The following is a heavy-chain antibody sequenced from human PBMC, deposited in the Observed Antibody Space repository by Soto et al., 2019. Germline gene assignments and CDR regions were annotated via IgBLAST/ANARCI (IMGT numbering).Heavy chain of an antibody. CDR3: AHRATPYYYDSSGYYYDAFDI. D-gene: IGHD3-22*01. J-gene: IGHJ3*02. Sequence: QITLKESGPTLVKPTQPLTLTCTFSGFSRSTSGVGVGWIRQPPGKALEWLALIYWDDDKRYSPSLKSRLTITKDTSKNQVVLTMTNMDPVDTATYYCAHRATPYYYDSSGYYYDAFDIWGQGTMVTVSS. CDR2: IYWDDDK. CDR1: GFSRSTSGVG. V-gene: IGHV2-5*02.